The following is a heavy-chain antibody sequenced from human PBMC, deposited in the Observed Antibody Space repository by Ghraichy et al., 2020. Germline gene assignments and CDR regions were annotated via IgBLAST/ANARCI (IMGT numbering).Heavy chain of an antibody. Sequence: ASVKVSCKASGYTFTSYGISWVRQAPGQGLEWMGWISGYNGNTKYTEKLQGRVTMTTDTSTSTAYMELRSLRSDDTAVYYCARDSGWPGRYCGAGSCNPIDYWGQGTLVTVSS. CDR2: ISGYNGNT. V-gene: IGHV1-18*01. CDR3: ARDSGWPGRYCGAGSCNPIDY. D-gene: IGHD2-15*01. CDR1: GYTFTSYG. J-gene: IGHJ4*02.